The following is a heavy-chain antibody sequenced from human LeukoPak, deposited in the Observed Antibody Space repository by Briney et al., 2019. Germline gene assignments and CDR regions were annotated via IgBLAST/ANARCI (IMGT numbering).Heavy chain of an antibody. CDR1: GFTFSSYE. D-gene: IGHD3-10*02. Sequence: GGSLRLSCAASGFTFSSYERNWVRQAPGKGLEWISYISSSGSTIYYADSVKGRFTISRDNAKNSLYLQMNSLRAEDTAVYYCAELGITMIGGVWGKGTTVTISS. J-gene: IGHJ6*04. CDR3: AELGITMIGGV. CDR2: ISSSGSTI. V-gene: IGHV3-48*03.